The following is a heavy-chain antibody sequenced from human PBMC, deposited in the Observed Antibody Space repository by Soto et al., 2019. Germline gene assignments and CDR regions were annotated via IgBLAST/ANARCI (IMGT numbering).Heavy chain of an antibody. J-gene: IGHJ4*02. CDR2: ISNDGSST. Sequence: EVQLVESGGGLVQPGGSLRLSCAASGFTFSSYWMYWVRLTPGKGLVWVSRISNDGSSTGYADPVEGRFTSSRDNARNTLFLQMNSLTDEDTAVYYCARDYWGSFDYWGQGTLVTVSS. CDR3: ARDYWGSFDY. CDR1: GFTFSSYW. D-gene: IGHD3-16*01. V-gene: IGHV3-74*01.